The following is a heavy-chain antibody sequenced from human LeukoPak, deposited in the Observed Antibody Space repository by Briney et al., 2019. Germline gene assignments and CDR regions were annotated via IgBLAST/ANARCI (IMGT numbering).Heavy chain of an antibody. Sequence: GSLRLSCAASGFTFTNYAMSWVRQAPGKGLEWIGSIYYSGSTYYNPSLKSRVTISVDTSKNQFSLKLSSVTAADTAVYYCARRNKGPAGVWGQGTTVIVSS. CDR3: ARRNKGPAGV. D-gene: IGHD2/OR15-2a*01. CDR1: GFTFTNYA. J-gene: IGHJ6*02. V-gene: IGHV4-39*01. CDR2: IYYSGST.